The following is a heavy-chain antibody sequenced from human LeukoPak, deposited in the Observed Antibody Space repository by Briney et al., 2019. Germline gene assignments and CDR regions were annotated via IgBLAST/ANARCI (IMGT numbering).Heavy chain of an antibody. CDR2: INHRGST. CDR3: ARGFWQQLVRGPYWFDP. V-gene: IGHV4-34*01. J-gene: IGHJ5*02. Sequence: SETLSLTCTVYGGSFSPYYWNWIRQPPGKGLEWIGEINHRGSTTYNASLKSRVTISLDTSKNQFSLKLSSVTAADTAVYYCARGFWQQLVRGPYWFDPWGQGTLVTVSS. D-gene: IGHD6-13*01. CDR1: GGSFSPYY.